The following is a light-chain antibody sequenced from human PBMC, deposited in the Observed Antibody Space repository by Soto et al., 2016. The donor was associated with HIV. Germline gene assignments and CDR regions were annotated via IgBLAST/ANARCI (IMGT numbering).Light chain of an antibody. V-gene: IGKV1-27*01. CDR2: AAS. CDR3: QKSAT. J-gene: IGKJ4*01. Sequence: DIQMTQSPSSLSASVGDRVTITCRASHDISNCLAWYQQKPGKVPKVLISAASTLQSGVPSRFSGSGSGTDFTLTIISLQPEDVATYYCQKSATFGGGTKGGDQ. CDR1: HDISNC.